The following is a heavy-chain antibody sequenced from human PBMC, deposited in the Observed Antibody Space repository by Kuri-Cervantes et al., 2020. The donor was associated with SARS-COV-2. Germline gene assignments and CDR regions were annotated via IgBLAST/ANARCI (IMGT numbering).Heavy chain of an antibody. CDR3: AIVVFGDYEIDY. CDR1: GYTFTGYY. D-gene: IGHD4-17*01. J-gene: IGHJ4*02. Sequence: ASVKVSCKASGYTFTGYYMHWVRQAPGQGLEWMGWINPNSGGTNYAQKFQGRVTMTRDTSISTAYMELSRLRSDDTAVYYCAIVVFGDYEIDYWGQGTLVTVSS. V-gene: IGHV1-2*02. CDR2: INPNSGGT.